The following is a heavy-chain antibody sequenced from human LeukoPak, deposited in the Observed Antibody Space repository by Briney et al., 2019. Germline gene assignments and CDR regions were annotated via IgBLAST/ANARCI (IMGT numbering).Heavy chain of an antibody. CDR2: IYYSGSI. J-gene: IGHJ6*03. Sequence: PSETLSLTCTVSGGSISSSSYYWGWIRQPPGKGLEWIGSIYYSGSIYYNPSLKSRVTISVDTSKNQFSLKLSSVTAADTAVYYCARPYCSSTSCYGGYYYMDVWGKGTTVAVSS. D-gene: IGHD2-2*01. CDR1: GGSISSSSYY. CDR3: ARPYCSSTSCYGGYYYMDV. V-gene: IGHV4-39*01.